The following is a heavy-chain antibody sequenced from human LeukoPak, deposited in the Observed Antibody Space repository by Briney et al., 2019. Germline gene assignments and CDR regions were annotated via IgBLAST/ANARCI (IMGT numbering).Heavy chain of an antibody. CDR2: ISAYNGNT. V-gene: IGHV1-18*01. Sequence: VASVKVSCKASGYTFTSYGISWVRQAPGQGLEWMGWISAYNGNTNYAQKLQGRVTMTTDTSTSTDYMELRSLRSDDTAVYYCARDSEYSSSWGYWGQGTLVTVSS. J-gene: IGHJ4*02. CDR1: GYTFTSYG. CDR3: ARDSEYSSSWGY. D-gene: IGHD6-6*01.